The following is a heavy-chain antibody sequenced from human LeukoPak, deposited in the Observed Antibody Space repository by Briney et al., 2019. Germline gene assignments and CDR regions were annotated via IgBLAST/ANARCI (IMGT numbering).Heavy chain of an antibody. CDR2: VYYNGIT. J-gene: IGHJ4*02. D-gene: IGHD1-1*01. V-gene: IGHV4-59*01. CDR1: GVSINTYF. Sequence: KPSETLSLTCTVSGVSINTYFWSWIRQPPGKGLEWIGYVYYNGITNYNPSPKSRVTISLGTSKNQFSLRLTSVTAADTATYYCARGRNDFDYWGQGTLVTVSS. CDR3: ARGRNDFDY.